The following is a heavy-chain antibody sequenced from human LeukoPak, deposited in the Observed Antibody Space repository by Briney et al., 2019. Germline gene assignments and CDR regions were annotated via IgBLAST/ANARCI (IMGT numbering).Heavy chain of an antibody. Sequence: PGGSLRLSCAASGFTFSSYGMHWVRQAPGKGLEWVAVISYDGSNKYYADSVKGRFTISRDNSKNTLYLQMNSLRAEDTAVYYCAKPGDDSSGYPFDYWGQGTLVTVSS. CDR2: ISYDGSNK. CDR3: AKPGDDSSGYPFDY. J-gene: IGHJ4*02. D-gene: IGHD3-22*01. CDR1: GFTFSSYG. V-gene: IGHV3-30*18.